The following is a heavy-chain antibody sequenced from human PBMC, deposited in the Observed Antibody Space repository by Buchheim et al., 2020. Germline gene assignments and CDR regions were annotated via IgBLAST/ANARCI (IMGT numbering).Heavy chain of an antibody. D-gene: IGHD2-15*01. Sequence: QVQLQESGPGLVKPSQTLSLTCAVSGGSISSGGYTWSWIRQPPGKGLEWIGYIYYSGNTYYNPSLKSRVTISVDTSKNQFSLKLSSVTAADTAVYYCARGAYCSGGSCYSYNWFDPWGQGIL. J-gene: IGHJ5*02. CDR2: IYYSGNT. CDR3: ARGAYCSGGSCYSYNWFDP. CDR1: GGSISSGGYT. V-gene: IGHV4-30-4*07.